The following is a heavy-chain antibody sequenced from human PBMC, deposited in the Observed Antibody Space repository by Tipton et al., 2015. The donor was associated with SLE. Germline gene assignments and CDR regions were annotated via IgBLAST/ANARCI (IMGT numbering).Heavy chain of an antibody. D-gene: IGHD4-11*01. Sequence: TLSLTCNVSGYSISSGYYWGWIRQSPGKGLEWIGSVHHSGSTYYNPSLRSRLTISVDTSKNQFSLKLSSVTAADTAVYYCARQRLQPTGDFFDYWGQGTLVTVSS. CDR2: VHHSGST. V-gene: IGHV4-38-2*02. CDR1: GYSISSGYY. J-gene: IGHJ4*02. CDR3: ARQRLQPTGDFFDY.